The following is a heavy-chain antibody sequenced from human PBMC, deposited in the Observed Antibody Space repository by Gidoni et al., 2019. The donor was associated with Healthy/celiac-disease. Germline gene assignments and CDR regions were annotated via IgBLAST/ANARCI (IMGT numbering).Heavy chain of an antibody. CDR3: ARVLGVYSSSSGPGNDY. V-gene: IGHV3-30*01. CDR2: ISYDGSNK. CDR1: GFTFSSYA. J-gene: IGHJ4*02. Sequence: CPASGFTFSSYAMHWVRQAPGKGLEWVAVISYDGSNKYYADSVKGRFTISRDNSKNTLYLQMNSLRAEDTAVYYCARVLGVYSSSSGPGNDYWGQGTLVTVSS. D-gene: IGHD6-6*01.